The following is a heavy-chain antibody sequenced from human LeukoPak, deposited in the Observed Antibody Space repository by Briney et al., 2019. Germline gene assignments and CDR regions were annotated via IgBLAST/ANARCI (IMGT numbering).Heavy chain of an antibody. CDR1: GGSISSSSYY. Sequence: SETLSLTCTVSGGSISSSSYYWGWIRQPPGKGLEWIGSIHYSGSTYYNPSLKSRVTISVDTSKNQFSLKLSSVTAADTAVYYCARGRNYDFWSGYYNFDYWGQGTLVTVSS. J-gene: IGHJ4*02. CDR3: ARGRNYDFWSGYYNFDY. D-gene: IGHD3-3*01. V-gene: IGHV4-39*07. CDR2: IHYSGST.